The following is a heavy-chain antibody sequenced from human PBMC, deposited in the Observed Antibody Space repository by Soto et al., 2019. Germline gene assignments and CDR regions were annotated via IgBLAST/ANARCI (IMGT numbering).Heavy chain of an antibody. CDR1: GGSISSGDYY. V-gene: IGHV4-30-4*01. CDR2: IYYSGST. J-gene: IGHJ4*02. CDR3: ARGHDILTGPMDY. D-gene: IGHD3-9*01. Sequence: SETLSLTCTVSGGSISSGDYYWSWIRQPPGKGLEWIGYIYYSGSTYYNPSLKSRVTISVDTSKNQFSLKLSSVTAADTAVYYCARGHDILTGPMDYWGQGTLVTVSS.